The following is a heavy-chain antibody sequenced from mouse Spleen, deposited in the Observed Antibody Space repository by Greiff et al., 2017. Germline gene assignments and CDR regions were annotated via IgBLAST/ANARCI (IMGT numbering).Heavy chain of an antibody. V-gene: IGHV1-4*01. CDR2: FNPSSGYT. J-gene: IGHJ2*01. Sequence: ESGAELARPGASVKMSCKASGYTFTSYTVHWVKQRPGQGLEWIGYFNPSSGYTKYNQNFKDKATLTADKSSTTAYMQLSSLTSEDSAVYYCAKRANWHYFDYWGQGTTLTVSS. D-gene: IGHD4-1*01. CDR1: GYTFTSYT. CDR3: AKRANWHYFDY.